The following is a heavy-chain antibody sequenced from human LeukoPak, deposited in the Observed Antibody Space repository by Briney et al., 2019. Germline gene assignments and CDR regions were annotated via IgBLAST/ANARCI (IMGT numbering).Heavy chain of an antibody. J-gene: IGHJ4*02. CDR1: GLTFSSYA. CDR2: ISGSGGST. CDR3: AKALRIAHFDY. Sequence: GGSLRLSCVASGLTFSSYAMNWVRQAPGKGLEWVSSISGSGGSTYYADSVKGRFTISRDNSENTLYLQMNSLRAEDTAVYYCAKALRIAHFDYWGQGALVTVSS. V-gene: IGHV3-23*01. D-gene: IGHD2-21*01.